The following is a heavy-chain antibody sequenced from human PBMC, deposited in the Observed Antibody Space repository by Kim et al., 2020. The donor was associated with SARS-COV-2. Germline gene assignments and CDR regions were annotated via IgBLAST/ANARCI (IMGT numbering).Heavy chain of an antibody. Sequence: GGSLRLSCAASGFTFSSYSMNWVRQAPGKGLEWVSSISSSSSYIYYADSVKGRFTISRDNAKNSLYLQMNSLRAEDTAVYYCAREVAAAGPNDAFDIWGQGTVVTVSS. D-gene: IGHD6-13*01. CDR1: GFTFSSYS. CDR2: ISSSSSYI. J-gene: IGHJ3*02. CDR3: AREVAAAGPNDAFDI. V-gene: IGHV3-21*01.